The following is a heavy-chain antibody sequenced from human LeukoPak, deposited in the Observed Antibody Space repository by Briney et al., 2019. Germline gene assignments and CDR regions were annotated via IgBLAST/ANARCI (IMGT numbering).Heavy chain of an antibody. V-gene: IGHV4-30-4*01. CDR1: GGSISSGDYY. Sequence: SQTLSLTCTVSGGSISSGDYYWSWIRQPPGKGLEWIGYIYYSGSTYYNPSLKSRVTISVDTSKNQFSLKLSSVTAADTAVYYCATSVPLTVAGDSAFDIWGQGTMVTVSS. D-gene: IGHD6-19*01. J-gene: IGHJ3*02. CDR2: IYYSGST. CDR3: ATSVPLTVAGDSAFDI.